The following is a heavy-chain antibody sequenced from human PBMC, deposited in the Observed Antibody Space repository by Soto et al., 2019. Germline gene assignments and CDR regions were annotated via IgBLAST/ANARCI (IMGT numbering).Heavy chain of an antibody. CDR1: GDTFTSYA. Sequence: ASVKVSCKASGDTFTSYAMHWVRQAPGQRLEWMGWINAGNGNTKYSQKFQGRVTITRDTSASTAYMELSSLRSEDTAVYYCARSIVVVTALDCWGQGTLVTVSS. J-gene: IGHJ4*02. CDR2: INAGNGNT. CDR3: ARSIVVVTALDC. V-gene: IGHV1-3*01. D-gene: IGHD2-21*02.